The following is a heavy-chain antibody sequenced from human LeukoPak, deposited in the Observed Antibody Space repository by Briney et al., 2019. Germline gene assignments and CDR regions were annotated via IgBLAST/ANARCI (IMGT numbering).Heavy chain of an antibody. J-gene: IGHJ4*02. CDR2: ISANNGNT. V-gene: IGHV1-18*01. D-gene: IGHD3-16*01. Sequence: GASVKVSCKASGYTFTNYGVTWVRQAPGQGLEWMGWISANNGNTKYPQRLQGRVTMTTDTSTSTAYMEPRSLRSDDTAVYYCARLEILGKPVVDYWGQGTLVTVSS. CDR1: GYTFTNYG. CDR3: ARLEILGKPVVDY.